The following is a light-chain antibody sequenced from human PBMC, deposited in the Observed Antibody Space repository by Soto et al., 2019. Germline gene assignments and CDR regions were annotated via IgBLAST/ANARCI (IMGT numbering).Light chain of an antibody. CDR3: SSYTSSGTDYG. J-gene: IGLJ1*01. CDR1: SSDVGGYNY. CDR2: DVS. Sequence: QSALTQPASVSGSPGQSITISCTGTSSDVGGYNYVSWYQQHPGKAPKHMIYDVSDRPSGVSNRFSGSKSGNTASLTISGLQAEDESDYYCSSYTSSGTDYGFGTGTKVTVL. V-gene: IGLV2-14*03.